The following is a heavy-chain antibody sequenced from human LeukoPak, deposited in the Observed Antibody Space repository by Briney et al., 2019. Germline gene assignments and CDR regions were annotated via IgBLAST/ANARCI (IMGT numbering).Heavy chain of an antibody. V-gene: IGHV1-69*13. CDR3: ARDRAYDVLTGYYWGNYFEY. D-gene: IGHD3-9*01. CDR1: GGTFSNYA. J-gene: IGHJ4*02. CDR2: IIPIFGIG. Sequence: SVKVSCKASGGTFSNYAITWVRQAPGQGLEWMGGIIPIFGIGYYAQNFQGRVTITADESTSTVHMELTSLRSEDTAVYYCARDRAYDVLTGYYWGNYFEYWGQGTPVTVSS.